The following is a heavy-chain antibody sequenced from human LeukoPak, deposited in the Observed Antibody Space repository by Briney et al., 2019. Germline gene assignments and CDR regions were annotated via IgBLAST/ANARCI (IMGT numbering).Heavy chain of an antibody. CDR2: ISGSGGST. CDR1: GFTFSSYA. J-gene: IGHJ5*02. CDR3: ARDGYQVPTTFGTFDP. V-gene: IGHV3-23*01. Sequence: PGGSLRLSCAASGFTFSSYAMSWVRQAPGKGLEWVSAISGSGGSTYYADSVKGRFTISRDNSKNTLYLQMNTLRAEDTAVYYCARDGYQVPTTFGTFDPWGQGTLVTVPS. D-gene: IGHD3-3*01.